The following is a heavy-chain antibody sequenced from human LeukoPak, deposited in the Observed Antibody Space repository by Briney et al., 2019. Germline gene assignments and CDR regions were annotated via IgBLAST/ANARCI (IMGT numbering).Heavy chain of an antibody. CDR1: GFTFSSYA. CDR2: MNLDGSEK. V-gene: IGHV3-7*01. J-gene: IGHJ3*02. Sequence: GGSLRLSCAASGFTFSSYAMSWVRQAPGKGLEWVARMNLDGSEKYYVDFVKGRFTISRDNAKTSLYLEMNSLRAEDTAVYYCARVHGAFDIWGQGTMVTVSS. CDR3: ARVHGAFDI.